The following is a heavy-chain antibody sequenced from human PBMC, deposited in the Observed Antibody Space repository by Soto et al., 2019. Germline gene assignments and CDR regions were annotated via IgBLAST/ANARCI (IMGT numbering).Heavy chain of an antibody. CDR1: GFTFSSYS. CDR2: ISSSSSYI. V-gene: IGHV3-21*01. D-gene: IGHD3-16*01. J-gene: IGHJ3*02. Sequence: GGSLRLSCAASGFTFSSYSMNWVRQAPGKGLEWVSSISSSSSYIYYADSVKGRFTISRDNAKNSLYLQMNSLRAEDTAVYYCARVWGTTGHAFDIWGQGTMVTVS. CDR3: ARVWGTTGHAFDI.